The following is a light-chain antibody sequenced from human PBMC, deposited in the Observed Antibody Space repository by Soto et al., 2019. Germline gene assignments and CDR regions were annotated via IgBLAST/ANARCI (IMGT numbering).Light chain of an antibody. J-gene: IGKJ1*01. CDR1: QSISSY. CDR2: AAS. V-gene: IGKV1-39*01. Sequence: DIEMTQSPSSLSASLGVRVTITCRASQSISSYLNWYQQIPGKAPKLLIYAASSLQSGVPSRFSGSGSGTEFTLTISSLQSEDLAVYYCQQYNNWPTWTFGQGTKVDIK. CDR3: QQYNNWPTWT.